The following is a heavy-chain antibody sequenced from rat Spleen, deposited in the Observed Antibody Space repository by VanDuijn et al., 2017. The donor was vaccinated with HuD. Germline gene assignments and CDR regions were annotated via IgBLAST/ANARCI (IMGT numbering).Heavy chain of an antibody. CDR1: GFTFSNYD. V-gene: IGHV5S23*01. CDR2: ISPSGDGT. J-gene: IGHJ2*01. CDR3: TRGGYRYPWYFDY. D-gene: IGHD1-11*01. Sequence: EVQLVESDGGLVQPGRSLKLSCAASGFTFSNYDMAWVRQAPTKGLEWVASISPSGDGTYYRDSVKGRFTISRDNAKSTLYLQMNSLRSEDTATYYCTRGGYRYPWYFDYWGQGVMVTVSS.